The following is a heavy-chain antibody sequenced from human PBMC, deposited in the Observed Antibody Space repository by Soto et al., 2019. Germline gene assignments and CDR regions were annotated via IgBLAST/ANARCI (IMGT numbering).Heavy chain of an antibody. D-gene: IGHD3-22*01. V-gene: IGHV5-51*01. CDR2: IYPGDSDT. Sequence: GESLKISCKGSGYSFTSYWIGWVRQMPGKGLEWMGIIYPGDSDTRYSPSFQGQVTISADKSISTAYLQWSSLKASDTAMYYCARDARGYYYDSSGPPDAFDIWGQGTMVTV. J-gene: IGHJ3*02. CDR3: ARDARGYYYDSSGPPDAFDI. CDR1: GYSFTSYW.